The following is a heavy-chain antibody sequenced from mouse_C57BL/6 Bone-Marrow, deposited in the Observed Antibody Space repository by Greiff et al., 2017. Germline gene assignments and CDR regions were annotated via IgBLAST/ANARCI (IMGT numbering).Heavy chain of an antibody. Sequence: QVQLQQPGAELVKPGASVKLSCKASGYTFTSYWMQWVKQRPGQGLEWIGEIDPSDSYTNYNQKFKGKATLTVDTSSSTAYMQLSSLTSEDSAVYYCARIYGGYWGQGTTLTVSS. V-gene: IGHV1-50*01. CDR2: IDPSDSYT. D-gene: IGHD1-1*01. CDR1: GYTFTSYW. J-gene: IGHJ2*01. CDR3: ARIYGGY.